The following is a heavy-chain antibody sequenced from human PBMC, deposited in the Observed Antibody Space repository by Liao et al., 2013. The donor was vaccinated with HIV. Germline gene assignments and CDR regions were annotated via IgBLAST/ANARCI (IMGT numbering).Heavy chain of an antibody. V-gene: IGHV4-30-4*08. D-gene: IGHD4-17*01. J-gene: IGHJ3*02. Sequence: QLQLQESGSGLVKPSQTLSLTCSVSGASINSADYYWSWVRQTPGKGLEWIGYVYYSGSTYFNPSLRSRVNILLDTSKKHFSLKLSSLTAADTAIYFCATEGRGPTVTGGAFDIWGQGTMVTVSS. CDR2: VYYSGST. CDR1: GASINSADYY. CDR3: ATEGRGPTVTGGAFDI.